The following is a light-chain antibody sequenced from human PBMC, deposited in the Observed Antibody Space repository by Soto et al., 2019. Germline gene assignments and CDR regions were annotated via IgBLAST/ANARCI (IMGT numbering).Light chain of an antibody. J-gene: IGKJ3*01. CDR2: DAS. CDR3: QKYNSDPRT. CDR1: EGISNY. Sequence: DIQMTQSPSSLSASVGDRVTLTCRASEGISNYLAWYQQKPGRVPKLLIYDASTLQSGVPSRFSGSGSGTEFTLTINSLQPEDVAIYYCQKYNSDPRTFGHGTKVDIK. V-gene: IGKV1-27*01.